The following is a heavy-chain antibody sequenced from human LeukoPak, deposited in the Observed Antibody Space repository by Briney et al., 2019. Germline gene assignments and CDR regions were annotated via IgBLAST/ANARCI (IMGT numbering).Heavy chain of an antibody. V-gene: IGHV4-34*01. CDR1: GFTFSNYW. J-gene: IGHJ4*02. Sequence: GSLRLSCAASGFTFSNYWMTWVRQPPGKGLEWIGEINHSGSTNYNPSLKSRVTISVDTSKNQFSLKLSSVTAADTAVYYCARGHVSSYYDFWSGYYPYFDYWGQGTLVTVSS. CDR2: INHSGST. CDR3: ARGHVSSYYDFWSGYYPYFDY. D-gene: IGHD3-3*01.